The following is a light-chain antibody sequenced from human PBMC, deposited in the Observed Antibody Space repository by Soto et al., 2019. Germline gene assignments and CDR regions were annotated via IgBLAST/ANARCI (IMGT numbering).Light chain of an antibody. Sequence: QSVLAQPHSVSGAPGQRVTISCTGLGARYDVQWYQQLPGTAPKLLIYDNTNRPSGVPDRFSGSKSGTSASLAITGLQAEDEADYYCQSYDSRLSGGHVVFGGGTKLTVL. CDR1: GARYD. CDR2: DNT. V-gene: IGLV1-40*01. J-gene: IGLJ2*01. CDR3: QSYDSRLSGGHVV.